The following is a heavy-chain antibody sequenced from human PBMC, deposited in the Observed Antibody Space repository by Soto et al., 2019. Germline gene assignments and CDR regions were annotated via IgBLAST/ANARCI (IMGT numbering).Heavy chain of an antibody. CDR3: ARGVGSYYYGMDV. J-gene: IGHJ6*02. Sequence: GGSLRLSCAASGFTFSSYGMHWVRQAPGKGLEWVAVIWYDGSNKYYADSVKGRFTISRDNSKNTLYLQMNSLRAEDTAVYYCARGVGSYYYGMDVWGQGTTVTVSS. V-gene: IGHV3-33*01. CDR2: IWYDGSNK. D-gene: IGHD1-26*01. CDR1: GFTFSSYG.